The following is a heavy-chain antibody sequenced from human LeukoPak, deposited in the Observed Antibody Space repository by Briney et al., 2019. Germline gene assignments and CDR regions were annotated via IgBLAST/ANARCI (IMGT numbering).Heavy chain of an antibody. V-gene: IGHV3-7*01. Sequence: GGSLRLSCAASGFIFTNYWMSWVRQAPGKGLEWVATIKEDGSDKQYVDSARGRFTISRDNAKNSLYLQMNALRADDTAVYYCATGGSIFGVTFFDVWGQGTLVTVSS. CDR1: GFIFTNYW. J-gene: IGHJ4*02. CDR3: ATGGSIFGVTFFDV. CDR2: IKEDGSDK. D-gene: IGHD3-3*01.